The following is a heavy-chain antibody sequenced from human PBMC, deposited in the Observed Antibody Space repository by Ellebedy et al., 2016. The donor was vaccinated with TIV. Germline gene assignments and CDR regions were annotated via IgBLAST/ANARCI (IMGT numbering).Heavy chain of an antibody. D-gene: IGHD3-10*01. J-gene: IGHJ4*02. CDR2: INHSGST. CDR3: ARVAVRGTRGELDY. Sequence: SETLSLTCAVYGGSFSGYYWSWIRQPPGKGLEWIGEINHSGSTNYNPSLKSRVTISVDTSKNQFSLKLSSVTAADTAVYYCARVAVRGTRGELDYWGQGTLVTVSS. CDR1: GGSFSGYY. V-gene: IGHV4-34*01.